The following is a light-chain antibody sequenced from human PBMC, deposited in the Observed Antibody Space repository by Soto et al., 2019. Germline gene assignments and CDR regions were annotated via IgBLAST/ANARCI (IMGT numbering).Light chain of an antibody. V-gene: IGKV3-20*01. Sequence: ETVLTQSPGTLSLSPGERATLSCRASQTIRSNYLAWYRQTPGQAPRLLIYGASNRATGIAGRFSGSGSGTDLTLIISILEPDDFALYHCQRYGSPPWTFREATEVEIK. J-gene: IGKJ1*01. CDR2: GAS. CDR3: QRYGSPPWT. CDR1: QTIRSNY.